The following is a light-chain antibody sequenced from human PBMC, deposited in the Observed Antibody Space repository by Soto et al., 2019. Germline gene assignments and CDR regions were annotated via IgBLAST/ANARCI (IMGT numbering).Light chain of an antibody. J-gene: IGKJ1*01. CDR3: QQHNDWPPRWM. CDR1: QSVSTY. V-gene: IGKV3-15*01. CDR2: SAS. Sequence: EIVMTQSPATLSVSPGERATLSCRASQSVSTYLAWYQQKPGQAPRLLIYSASTRATGIPARFSGGGSGTEFTLTISSLQSEDFAVYICQQHNDWPPRWMFGQGTKVEIK.